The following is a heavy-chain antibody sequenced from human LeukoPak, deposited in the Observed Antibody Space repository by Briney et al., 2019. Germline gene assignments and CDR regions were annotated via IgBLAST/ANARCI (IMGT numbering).Heavy chain of an antibody. CDR3: ARDGRGYSGYVPH. J-gene: IGHJ4*02. CDR1: GGSISSSSYY. CDR2: IYCSGST. D-gene: IGHD5-12*01. Sequence: SETLSLTCTVSGGSISSSSYYWGWIRQPPGKGLEWIGSIYCSGSTYYNPSLKSRVTISVDTSKNQFSLKLSSVTAADTAVYYCARDGRGYSGYVPHWGQGTLVTVSS. V-gene: IGHV4-39*07.